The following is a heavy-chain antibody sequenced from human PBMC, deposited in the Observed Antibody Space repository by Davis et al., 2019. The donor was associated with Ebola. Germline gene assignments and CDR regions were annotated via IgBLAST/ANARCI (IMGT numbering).Heavy chain of an antibody. CDR1: GYTFTGYY. CDR3: ARTLGRSGYYRPPSLGY. CDR2: INPNSGGT. V-gene: IGHV1-2*02. D-gene: IGHD3-3*01. Sequence: ASVKVSCKASGYTFTGYYMHWVRQAPGQGLEWMGWINPNSGGTNYAQKFQGRVTITRNTSISTAYMELSSLRSEDTAVYYCARTLGRSGYYRPPSLGYWGQGTLVTVSS. J-gene: IGHJ4*02.